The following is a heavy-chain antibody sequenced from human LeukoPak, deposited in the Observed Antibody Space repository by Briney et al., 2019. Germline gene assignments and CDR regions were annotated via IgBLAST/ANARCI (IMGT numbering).Heavy chain of an antibody. J-gene: IGHJ4*02. CDR2: ISGSGVST. CDR3: ARRSGIAVAGAFDY. Sequence: GGSLRLSCAASGFTFSNYAMRWVRQAPGKGLEWVSGISGSGVSTYYADSVKGRFTISRDNSKNTLYLQMNSLRAEDTAVYYCARRSGIAVAGAFDYWGQGTLVTVSS. D-gene: IGHD6-19*01. V-gene: IGHV3-23*01. CDR1: GFTFSNYA.